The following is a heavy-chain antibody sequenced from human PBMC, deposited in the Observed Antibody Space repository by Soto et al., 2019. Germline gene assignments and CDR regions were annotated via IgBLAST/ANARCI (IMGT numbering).Heavy chain of an antibody. D-gene: IGHD6-6*01. CDR2: IYYSGST. V-gene: IGHV4-59*01. J-gene: IGHJ4*02. CDR1: GGSISSYY. Sequence: SETLSLTCTVSGGSISSYYWSWIRQPPGKGLEWIGYIYYSGSTNYNPSLKSRVTISVDTSKNQFSLKLSSVTAADTAVYYCAIQGSSSSPYFDYWGQGTLVTVSS. CDR3: AIQGSSSSPYFDY.